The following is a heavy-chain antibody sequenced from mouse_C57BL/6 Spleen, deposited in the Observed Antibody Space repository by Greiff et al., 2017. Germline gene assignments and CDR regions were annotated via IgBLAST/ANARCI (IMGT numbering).Heavy chain of an antibody. CDR1: GFTFSDYY. V-gene: IGHV5-16*01. CDR3: ARDRLGYAMDY. J-gene: IGHJ4*01. Sequence: EVQVVESEGGLVQPGSSMKLSCTASGFTFSDYYMAWVRQVPEKGLEWVANINYDGSSTYYLDSLKSRFIISRDNAKNILYLQMSSLKSEDTATYYCARDRLGYAMDYWGQGTSVTVSS. CDR2: INYDGSST. D-gene: IGHD3-1*01.